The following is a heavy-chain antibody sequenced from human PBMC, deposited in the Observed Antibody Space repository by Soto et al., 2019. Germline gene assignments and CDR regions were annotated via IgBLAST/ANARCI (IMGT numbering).Heavy chain of an antibody. CDR2: IYHSGST. J-gene: IGHJ4*02. Sequence: PSETLSLTCAVSGGSISSGGYSWSWIRQPPGKGLEWIGYIYHSGSTYYNPSLKSRVTISVDRSKNQFSLKLSSVTAADTAVYYCAGGGLLTGYLDYWGQGTLVTVSS. D-gene: IGHD3-9*01. CDR3: AGGGLLTGYLDY. CDR1: GGSISSGGYS. V-gene: IGHV4-30-2*01.